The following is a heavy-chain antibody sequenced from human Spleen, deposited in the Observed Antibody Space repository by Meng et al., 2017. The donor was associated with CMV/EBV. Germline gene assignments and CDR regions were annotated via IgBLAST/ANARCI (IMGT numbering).Heavy chain of an antibody. CDR1: GFTFSSYA. CDR3: AREGYITRTAFDI. V-gene: IGHV3-30-3*01. CDR2: ISYDGSNK. D-gene: IGHD3-10*01. Sequence: GESLKISCAASGFTFSSYAMHWVRQAPGKGLEWVAVISYDGSNKYHADSVKGRFTISRDNAKNSLYLQMNSLRAEDTAVYYCAREGYITRTAFDIWGLGTMVTVSS. J-gene: IGHJ3*02.